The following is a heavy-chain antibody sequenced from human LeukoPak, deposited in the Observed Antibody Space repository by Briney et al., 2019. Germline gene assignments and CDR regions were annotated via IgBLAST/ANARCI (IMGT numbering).Heavy chain of an antibody. CDR3: ATVVRYDSSGSANFDY. J-gene: IGHJ4*02. CDR1: SGFLSSYY. CDR2: LYYCGST. Sequence: SETLSLTCTVSSGFLSSYYWRWIRQPPGKGLEWLGYLYYCGSTNYNPSLKSRVTISVDTSKNQFSLKLSSVTAADTAVYYCATVVRYDSSGSANFDYWGQGTLVTVSS. V-gene: IGHV4-59*12. D-gene: IGHD3-22*01.